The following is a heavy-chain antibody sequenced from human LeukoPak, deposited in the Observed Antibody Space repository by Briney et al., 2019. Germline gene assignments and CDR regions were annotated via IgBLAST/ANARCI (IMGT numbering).Heavy chain of an antibody. CDR2: INWSGGST. J-gene: IGHJ6*02. CDR3: ARGITGTTDYYYGMDV. D-gene: IGHD1-7*01. V-gene: IGHV3-20*01. Sequence: PGGSLRLSCAASGFTFDDYGMSWVRQAPGKGLEWVSGINWSGGSTGYADSVKGRFTISRDNAKNSLYLQMNSLRAEDTALYHCARGITGTTDYYYGMDVWGQGTTVTVSS. CDR1: GFTFDDYG.